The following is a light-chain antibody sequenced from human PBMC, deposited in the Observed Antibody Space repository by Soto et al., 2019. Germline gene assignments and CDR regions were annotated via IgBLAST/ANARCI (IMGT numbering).Light chain of an antibody. CDR3: QQLNSYPLT. Sequence: LQFTHSPSFLSASVGYRVTITCRASQGISSYLAWYQQKPLKAPELLIYAASTVQSGVPSRFSGSGSGTEFTLTISSLQPEDFATYYCQQLNSYPLTFGGGTKVDIK. V-gene: IGKV1-9*01. CDR1: QGISSY. CDR2: AAS. J-gene: IGKJ4*01.